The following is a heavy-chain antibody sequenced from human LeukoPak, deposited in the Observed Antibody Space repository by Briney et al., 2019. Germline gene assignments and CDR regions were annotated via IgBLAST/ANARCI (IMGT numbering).Heavy chain of an antibody. V-gene: IGHV3-30*18. J-gene: IGHJ5*02. D-gene: IGHD3-16*01. CDR3: AKEGGGYWFDP. CDR2: ISYDGSNK. Sequence: PGGSLRLSCAASGFTFSSHGMHSVRQAPAKGLERVGVISYDGSNKYHADSVKGRFTISRDNSKNTLYLQMNSLRAEDTAVYYCAKEGGGYWFDPWGQGTLVTVSS. CDR1: GFTFSSHG.